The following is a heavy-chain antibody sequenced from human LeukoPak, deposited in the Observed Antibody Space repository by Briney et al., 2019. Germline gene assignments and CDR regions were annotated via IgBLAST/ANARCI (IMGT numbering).Heavy chain of an antibody. CDR3: ASLQESSPFRSRSSSWYERNNCLDP. CDR1: GYSFTNYW. V-gene: IGHV5-51*01. Sequence: GESLKISCKGSGYSFTNYWIAWVRQMPGKGLEWMGIIYPGDSDTRYSPSFQGQVTISADKSISTAYLQWSSLKASDAAMYYGASLQESSPFRSRSSSWYERNNCLDPWGQGTRVTVS. J-gene: IGHJ5*02. CDR2: IYPGDSDT. D-gene: IGHD6-13*01.